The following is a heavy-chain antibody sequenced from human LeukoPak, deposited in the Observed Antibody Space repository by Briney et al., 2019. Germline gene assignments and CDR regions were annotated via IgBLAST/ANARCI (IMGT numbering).Heavy chain of an antibody. D-gene: IGHD6-19*01. J-gene: IGHJ4*02. CDR1: GYTFTGDY. Sequence: GASVKVSCKASGYTFTGDYMHWVRQAPGQGLEWLGWINPNSGGTNYAQKFQGRVTMTRDTSISTAYMELSRLRSDDTAVYYCARVKVRQWLAYYFDYWGQGTLVTVSS. CDR3: ARVKVRQWLAYYFDY. CDR2: INPNSGGT. V-gene: IGHV1-2*02.